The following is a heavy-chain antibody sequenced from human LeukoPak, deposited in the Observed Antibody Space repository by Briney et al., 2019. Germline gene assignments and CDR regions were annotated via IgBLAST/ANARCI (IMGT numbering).Heavy chain of an antibody. Sequence: GRSLRLSCAASGFTFSSYPIHWVRQAPGKGLEWVAVISSDGSSKYYADSVKVRFTISRDNSKNTLYLQMNSLRAEDTAVYCCARSLEKATIRTSLDYWGQGTLVAVSS. J-gene: IGHJ4*02. CDR1: GFTFSSYP. D-gene: IGHD5-24*01. CDR2: ISSDGSSK. V-gene: IGHV3-30-3*01. CDR3: ARSLEKATIRTSLDY.